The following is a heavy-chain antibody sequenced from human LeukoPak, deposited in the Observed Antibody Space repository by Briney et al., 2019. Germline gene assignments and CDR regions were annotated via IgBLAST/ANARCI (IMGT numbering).Heavy chain of an antibody. CDR1: GYTFTGYY. CDR2: INPNSGGT. D-gene: IGHD2-2*01. CDR3: ARDWCSSTSCYEYWFDP. V-gene: IGHV1-2*02. Sequence: ASVKVSCKASGYTFTGYYMHWVRQAPGQGLEWMGWINPNSGGTNYAQKFQGRVTMTRDTSISTAYVELSRLRSDDTAVYYCARDWCSSTSCYEYWFDPWGQGTLVTVSS. J-gene: IGHJ5*02.